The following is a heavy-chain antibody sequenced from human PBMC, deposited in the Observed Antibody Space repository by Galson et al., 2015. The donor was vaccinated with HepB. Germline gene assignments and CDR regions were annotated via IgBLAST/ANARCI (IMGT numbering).Heavy chain of an antibody. D-gene: IGHD3-10*01. CDR1: GITFSTYS. CDR3: ASVEITLGRGGLRTRSYLGY. J-gene: IGHJ4*02. V-gene: IGHV3-21*01. CDR2: ISSSSSYI. Sequence: SLRLSCAASGITFSTYSMNWVRQAPGKGLEWVSSISSSSSYIYYADSVKGRFTISSDNAKRSLYLQMNSLRAEDTAVYFCASVEITLGRGGLRTRSYLGYWGQGTLVTVSS.